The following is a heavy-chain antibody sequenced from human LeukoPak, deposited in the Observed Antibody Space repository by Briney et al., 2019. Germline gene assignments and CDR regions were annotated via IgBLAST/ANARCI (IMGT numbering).Heavy chain of an antibody. Sequence: SETLSLTCTVSGGSISSYYWSWIRQPPGKGLEWIGYIYYSGSTNYNPSLKSRVTISVDTSKNQFSLKLSSVTAADTAVYYCARLHSSGYYHHDAFDIWGQGTMVTVSS. CDR3: ARLHSSGYYHHDAFDI. V-gene: IGHV4-59*08. D-gene: IGHD3-22*01. CDR1: GGSISSYY. CDR2: IYYSGST. J-gene: IGHJ3*02.